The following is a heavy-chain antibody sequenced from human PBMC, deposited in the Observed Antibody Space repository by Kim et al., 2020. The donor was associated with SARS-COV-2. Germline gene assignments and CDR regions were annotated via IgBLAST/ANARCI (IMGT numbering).Heavy chain of an antibody. V-gene: IGHV3-30*04. J-gene: IGHJ4*02. Sequence: GGSLRLSCAASGFTFSSYAMHWVRQAPGKGLEWVAVISYDGSNKYYADSVKGRFTISRDNSKNTLYLQMNSLRAEDTAVYYCARARGSIDYWGQGTLVTVSS. CDR1: GFTFSSYA. D-gene: IGHD2-15*01. CDR2: ISYDGSNK. CDR3: ARARGSIDY.